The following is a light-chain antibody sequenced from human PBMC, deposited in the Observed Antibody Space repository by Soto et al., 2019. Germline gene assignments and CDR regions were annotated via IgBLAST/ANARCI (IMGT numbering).Light chain of an antibody. Sequence: QSVLTQPASVSGSPGQSITISCTGTSSDVGGYNYVSWYQQHPGKAPKLMIYEVSNRPSGVSNRFSGSKSGNTVSLTISGLQADDEADYYCSPYTSRSTLVFGTGTKVTVL. J-gene: IGLJ1*01. CDR2: EVS. V-gene: IGLV2-14*01. CDR1: SSDVGGYNY. CDR3: SPYTSRSTLV.